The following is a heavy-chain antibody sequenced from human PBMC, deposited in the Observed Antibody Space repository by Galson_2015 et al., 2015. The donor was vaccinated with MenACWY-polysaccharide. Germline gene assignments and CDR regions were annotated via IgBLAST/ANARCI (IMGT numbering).Heavy chain of an antibody. D-gene: IGHD2-15*01. CDR2: INANGSAT. CDR1: GFSFSTYW. CDR3: TRAGAKYCSGSSCYFNWFDP. Sequence: SLRLSCSASGFSFSTYWMHWVRHAPGKGLEWVSRINANGSATGYADSVMGRFTISRDNAKNTLYLEMNSLRAADTAVYYCTRAGAKYCSGSSCYFNWFDPWGQGTLVTVSS. V-gene: IGHV3-74*01. J-gene: IGHJ5*02.